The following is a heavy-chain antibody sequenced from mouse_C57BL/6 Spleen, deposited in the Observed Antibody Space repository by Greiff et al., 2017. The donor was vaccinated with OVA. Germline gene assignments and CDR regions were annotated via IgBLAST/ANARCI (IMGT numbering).Heavy chain of an antibody. CDR1: GFNIKDDY. V-gene: IGHV14-4*01. CDR3: TTGYGDAMDY. CDR2: IDPENGDT. J-gene: IGHJ4*01. Sequence: VQLKQSGAELVRPGASVKLSCTASGFNIKDDYMHWVKQRPEQGLEWIGWIDPENGDTEYASKFQGKATITADPSSNTAYLQLSSLTSEDTAVYYCTTGYGDAMDYWGQGTSVTVSS. D-gene: IGHD2-2*01.